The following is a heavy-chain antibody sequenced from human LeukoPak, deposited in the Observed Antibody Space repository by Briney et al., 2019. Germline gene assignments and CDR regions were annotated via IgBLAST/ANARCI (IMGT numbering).Heavy chain of an antibody. CDR1: GFTFSSST. CDR2: ISGSGDST. J-gene: IGHJ4*02. Sequence: GGSLRLSCAASGFTFSSSTMSWVRQAPGKGLEWVSSISGSGDSTWYADSVKGRFTISRDNSKNTLSLQMNSLRAEDTAVYYCAKDRYSSGWYGNRIDYWGQGTLVTVSS. V-gene: IGHV3-23*01. CDR3: AKDRYSSGWYGNRIDY. D-gene: IGHD6-19*01.